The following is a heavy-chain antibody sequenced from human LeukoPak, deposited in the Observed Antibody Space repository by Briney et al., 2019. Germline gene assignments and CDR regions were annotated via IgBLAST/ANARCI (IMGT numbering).Heavy chain of an antibody. CDR2: IYHSGST. V-gene: IGHV4-4*02. D-gene: IGHD2-2*01. CDR1: GGSITSTNY. Sequence: SGTLSLTCGVSGGSITSTNYWTWVRQPPGKGLEWIGYIYHSGSTNYNPSLKSRVTISVDTSKDQFSLKLTSVTAADTAVYYCARGAAAMTLNWFDPWGQGILVTVSS. J-gene: IGHJ5*02. CDR3: ARGAAAMTLNWFDP.